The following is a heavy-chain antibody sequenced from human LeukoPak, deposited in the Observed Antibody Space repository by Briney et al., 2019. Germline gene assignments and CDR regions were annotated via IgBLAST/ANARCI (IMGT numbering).Heavy chain of an antibody. J-gene: IGHJ6*02. Sequence: GGSLRLSCAASGFTFSSYDMHWVRQATGKGLEWVSAIGTAGDTYKSGSVKGRFTISRENAKNSLYLQMNSLRAEDTAVYYCARGRVMDYYYYGMDVWGQGTTVTVSS. CDR1: GFTFSSYD. D-gene: IGHD3-16*01. V-gene: IGHV3-13*01. CDR3: ARGRVMDYYYYGMDV. CDR2: IGTAGDT.